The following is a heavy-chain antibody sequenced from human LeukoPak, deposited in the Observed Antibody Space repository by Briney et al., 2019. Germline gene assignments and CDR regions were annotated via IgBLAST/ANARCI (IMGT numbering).Heavy chain of an antibody. J-gene: IGHJ3*02. CDR1: GFTFSSYW. CDR2: IKQDGSEK. CDR3: ARDAPFLHYDYIWGSYRDAFDI. D-gene: IGHD3-16*02. Sequence: PGGSLRLSCAASGFTFSSYWMSWVRRAPGKGLEWVANIKQDGSEKYYVDSVKGRFTISGDNAKNSLYLQMNSLRAEDTAVYYCARDAPFLHYDYIWGSYRDAFDIWGQGTMVTVSS. V-gene: IGHV3-7*01.